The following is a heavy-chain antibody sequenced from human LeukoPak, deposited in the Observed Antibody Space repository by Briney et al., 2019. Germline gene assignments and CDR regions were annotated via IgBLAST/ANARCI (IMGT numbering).Heavy chain of an antibody. Sequence: GGSLRLSCAASGFTFDDYAMHWARQAPGKGLEWVSLISWDGGSTYYADSVKGRFTISRDNAKNSLYLQMNSLRAEDTAVYYCARGQVTAVTGLAAFDIWGQGTMVIVSS. D-gene: IGHD4-17*01. J-gene: IGHJ3*02. CDR1: GFTFDDYA. V-gene: IGHV3-43D*03. CDR2: ISWDGGST. CDR3: ARGQVTAVTGLAAFDI.